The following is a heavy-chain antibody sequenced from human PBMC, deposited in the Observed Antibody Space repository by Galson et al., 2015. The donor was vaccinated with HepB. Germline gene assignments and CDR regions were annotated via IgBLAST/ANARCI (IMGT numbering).Heavy chain of an antibody. CDR3: ARDGGSSHPGDALDI. CDR2: IWHDGSNK. CDR1: GFTFSGYG. V-gene: IGHV3-33*01. J-gene: IGHJ3*02. Sequence: SLRLSCAASGFTFSGYGMHWVRQAPGKGLEWVAVIWHDGSNKYYADSVKGRFTISRDNSKNTLYLQMSSLRADETAVYYCARDGGSSHPGDALDIWGQGTMVTVSS. D-gene: IGHD2-2*01.